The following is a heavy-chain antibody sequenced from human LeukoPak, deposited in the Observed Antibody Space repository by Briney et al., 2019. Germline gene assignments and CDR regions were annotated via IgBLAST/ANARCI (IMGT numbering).Heavy chain of an antibody. CDR3: ARATQWLVLFDY. CDR2: INPNSGGT. V-gene: IGHV1-2*02. D-gene: IGHD6-19*01. J-gene: IGHJ4*02. CDR1: GYTFTGYY. Sequence: ASVKVSCKASGYTFTGYYMHWVRQAPGQGLEWMGWINPNSGGTNYAQKFQGRVTMTRDTSISTAYMELSSLRSEDTAVYYCARATQWLVLFDYWGQGTLVTVSS.